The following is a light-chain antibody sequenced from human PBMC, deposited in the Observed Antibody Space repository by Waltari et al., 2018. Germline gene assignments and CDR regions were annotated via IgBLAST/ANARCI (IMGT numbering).Light chain of an antibody. CDR2: ANS. J-gene: IGLJ2*01. Sequence: QSVLTPPPSVSGAPGQRVTISCTGSSSNIGAGYDVHWYQQLPGTAPKLLIDANSNRPSGVPDRFSGAKSGTSASLAITGLQAEDEADYYCQSYDSSLSAHVVFGGGTKLTVL. V-gene: IGLV1-40*01. CDR3: QSYDSSLSAHVV. CDR1: SSNIGAGYD.